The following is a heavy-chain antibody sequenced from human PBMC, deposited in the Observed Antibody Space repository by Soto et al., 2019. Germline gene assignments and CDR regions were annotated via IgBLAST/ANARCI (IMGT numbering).Heavy chain of an antibody. J-gene: IGHJ6*02. Sequence: QVQLVQSGAEVKKPGASVKVSCKASGYTFTSYGISWVRQAPGQGLEWMGWISAYNGNTNYGTQLQGRVTMTTDTPTSSAYMVRGSLRSDATAVYFCERRDPTMDVWGQGTKVNVSS. CDR2: ISAYNGNT. CDR1: GYTFTSYG. CDR3: ERRDPTMDV. V-gene: IGHV1-18*01.